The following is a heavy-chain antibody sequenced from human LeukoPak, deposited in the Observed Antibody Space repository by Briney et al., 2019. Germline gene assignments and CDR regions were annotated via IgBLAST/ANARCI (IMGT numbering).Heavy chain of an antibody. CDR2: INSDGSST. V-gene: IGHV3-74*01. J-gene: IGHJ6*04. D-gene: IGHD3-9*01. CDR1: GFTFSSYW. CDR3: ARAAYDILTGYYGTPYGMDV. Sequence: GGSLRLSCAASGFTFSSYWMHWVRQAPGKGLVWVSRINSDGSSTSYADSVKGRFTISRDNAKNTLYLQMNSLRAEDTAVYYCARAAYDILTGYYGTPYGMDVWGKGTTVIVSS.